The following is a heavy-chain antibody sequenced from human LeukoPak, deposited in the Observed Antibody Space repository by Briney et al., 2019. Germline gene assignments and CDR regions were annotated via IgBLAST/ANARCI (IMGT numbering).Heavy chain of an antibody. CDR3: ARAIITGTKDYYYGMDV. J-gene: IGHJ6*02. Sequence: GGSLRLSCAASGFTFSDYYMSWIRQAPGKGLERVSYISSSGSTIYYADSVKGRFTISRDNAKNSLYLQMNSLRAEDTAVYYCARAIITGTKDYYYGMDVWGQGTTVTVSS. V-gene: IGHV3-11*01. CDR2: ISSSGSTI. D-gene: IGHD1-20*01. CDR1: GFTFSDYY.